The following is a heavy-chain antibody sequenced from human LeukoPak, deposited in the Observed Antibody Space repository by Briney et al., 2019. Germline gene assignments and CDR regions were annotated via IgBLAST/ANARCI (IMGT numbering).Heavy chain of an antibody. CDR1: GDSVSSNSAA. CDR2: TYYRSNWYN. D-gene: IGHD3-10*01. Sequence: SQTLSLTCAISGDSVSSNSAAWNWIRQAPLRGLEWLGRTYYRSNWYNDYAFSVKSRITINPDTSRNQFSLQLNSVTPEDTAVYYCARSVWFGESRFDYWGQGTLVTVSS. V-gene: IGHV6-1*01. CDR3: ARSVWFGESRFDY. J-gene: IGHJ4*02.